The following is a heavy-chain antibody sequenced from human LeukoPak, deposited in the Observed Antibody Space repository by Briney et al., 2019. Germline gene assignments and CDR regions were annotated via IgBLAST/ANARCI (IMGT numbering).Heavy chain of an antibody. J-gene: IGHJ4*02. Sequence: AGSLRLSCAASGFTFSSYAMSWVRQAPGKGLEWVSCITGSGGNKYFAASVTGRFTISRDNSKPTLYLQMSSLRGEETAVYYCAIFDCGGTKNYWGQGTLVTVSS. CDR2: ITGSGGNK. CDR1: GFTFSSYA. V-gene: IGHV3-23*01. CDR3: AIFDCGGTKNY. D-gene: IGHD2-21*02.